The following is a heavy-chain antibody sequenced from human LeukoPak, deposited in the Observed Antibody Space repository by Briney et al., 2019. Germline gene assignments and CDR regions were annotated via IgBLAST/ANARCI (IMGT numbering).Heavy chain of an antibody. CDR1: GGTFSSYA. V-gene: IGHV1-69*13. Sequence: GASVKVSCKASGGTFSSYAISWVRQAPGQGLEWMGGIIPIFDTANYAQKFQGGVTITADESTSTAYMELSSLKASDTAMYYCARQQGYGDYGNEGAFDIWGQGTMITVSS. J-gene: IGHJ3*02. D-gene: IGHD4-17*01. CDR2: IIPIFDTA. CDR3: ARQQGYGDYGNEGAFDI.